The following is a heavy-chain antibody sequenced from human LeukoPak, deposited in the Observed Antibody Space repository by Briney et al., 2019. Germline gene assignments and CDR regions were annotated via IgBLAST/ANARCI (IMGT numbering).Heavy chain of an antibody. CDR3: ASPSYYDRTPYYFAYY. Sequence: SETLSLTCTVSGDSVKNKDYYWGWIRQPPGKGLEWIGSIFHTGITYYNPSLQSRATISVDASKNQVSLKLSSVTAADAAVYFCASPSYYDRTPYYFAYYWGQGTVVTVSS. D-gene: IGHD3-22*01. CDR2: IFHTGIT. J-gene: IGHJ4*02. V-gene: IGHV4-39*07. CDR1: GDSVKNKDYY.